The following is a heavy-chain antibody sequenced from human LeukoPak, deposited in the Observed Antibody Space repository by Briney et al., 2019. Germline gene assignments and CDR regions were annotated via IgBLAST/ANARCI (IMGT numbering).Heavy chain of an antibody. CDR1: GGSFSGYY. Sequence: SETLSLTCAVSGGSFSGYYWSWIRQPPGKGLEWIGEINHSGSTNYNPSLKSRVTISVDTSKNQFSLKLSSVTAADTAVYYCARGKTGYSSKKNWFDPWGQGTLVTVSS. CDR2: INHSGST. V-gene: IGHV4-34*01. J-gene: IGHJ5*02. D-gene: IGHD6-13*01. CDR3: ARGKTGYSSKKNWFDP.